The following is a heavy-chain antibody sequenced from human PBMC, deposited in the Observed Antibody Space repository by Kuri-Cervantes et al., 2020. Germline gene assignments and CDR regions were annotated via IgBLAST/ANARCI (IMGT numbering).Heavy chain of an antibody. J-gene: IGHJ4*02. CDR1: GGSISSGGYS. CDR2: IYHSGST. V-gene: IGHV4-30-2*01. Sequence: SETLSLTCTVSGGSISSGGYSWSWIRQPPGKGLEWIGYIYHSGSTYYNPSLKSRVTISVDRSKNQFSLKLSSVTAADTAVYYCARDSADLYYFDYWGQGTLVTVSS. CDR3: ARDSADLYYFDY.